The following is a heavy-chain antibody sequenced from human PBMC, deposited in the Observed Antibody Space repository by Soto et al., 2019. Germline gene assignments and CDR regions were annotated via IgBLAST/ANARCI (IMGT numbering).Heavy chain of an antibody. Sequence: GGSVRLSCAASGFNFSSYAMSWVRQAPGKGLEWVSAISGSGGSTYYADSVKGRFTISRDKSKNTLYLQMNSLRAEDTAVYYCAKDNTDYYGMDVWGQGTTVTVSS. V-gene: IGHV3-23*01. CDR1: GFNFSSYA. CDR2: ISGSGGST. CDR3: AKDNTDYYGMDV. J-gene: IGHJ6*02.